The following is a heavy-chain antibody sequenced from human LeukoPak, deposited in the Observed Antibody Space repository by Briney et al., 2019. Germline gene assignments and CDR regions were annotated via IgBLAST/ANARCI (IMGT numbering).Heavy chain of an antibody. Sequence: PGGSLRLSGVASGFIFSTFGMSWVRQAPGKGLEWISYISSSGDTIYYADSVKGRLTISRDNAKNSLYLQMNSLRDEDTAVYYCARAGPGVPAAMTYWGQGTLVTVSS. CDR3: ARAGPGVPAAMTY. CDR2: ISSSGDTI. D-gene: IGHD2-2*01. CDR1: GFIFSTFG. V-gene: IGHV3-48*02. J-gene: IGHJ4*02.